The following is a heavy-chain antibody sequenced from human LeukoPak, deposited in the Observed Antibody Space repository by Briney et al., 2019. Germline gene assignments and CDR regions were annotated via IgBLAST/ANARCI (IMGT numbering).Heavy chain of an antibody. CDR1: GFTFSDYY. V-gene: IGHV3-11*01. J-gene: IGHJ4*02. CDR3: ARDQGATMERPSIDY. D-gene: IGHD1-26*01. Sequence: GGSLRLSCAASGFTFSDYYMSWIRQAPGKGLEWVSYISSSGSTIYYADSVKGRFTISRDNAKNSLYLQMNSLRAEDTAVYYCARDQGATMERPSIDYWGQGTLVTVSS. CDR2: ISSSGSTI.